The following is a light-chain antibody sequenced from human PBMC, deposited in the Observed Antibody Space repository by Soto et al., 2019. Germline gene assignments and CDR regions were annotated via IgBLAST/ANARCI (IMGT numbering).Light chain of an antibody. V-gene: IGKV3-20*01. CDR2: GAS. J-gene: IGKJ5*01. CDR3: QQYGTSPIN. Sequence: IVLTQSPGTLSLSPGERATLSCRASQTVSSNSLAWYHQKPGQAPRLLIYGASSRATGIPDRFSGSGSGTDFTLTVSRLEPEDFAVYYCQQYGTSPINFGQGTRLEIK. CDR1: QTVSSNS.